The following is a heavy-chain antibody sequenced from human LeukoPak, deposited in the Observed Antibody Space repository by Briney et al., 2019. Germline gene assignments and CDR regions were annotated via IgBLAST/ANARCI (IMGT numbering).Heavy chain of an antibody. V-gene: IGHV3-23*01. J-gene: IGHJ6*03. CDR3: PKRNWNYFGYMDV. CDR2: ISGSGGST. CDR1: GFTFSSYA. D-gene: IGHD1-1*01. Sequence: PGGSLRLSCAASGFTFSSYAMSWVRQAPGKGLEWVSAISGSGGSTYYADSVKGRFTISRDNSKNTLYLQMNSLRAEDTAVYYCPKRNWNYFGYMDVWGKGTTVTVSS.